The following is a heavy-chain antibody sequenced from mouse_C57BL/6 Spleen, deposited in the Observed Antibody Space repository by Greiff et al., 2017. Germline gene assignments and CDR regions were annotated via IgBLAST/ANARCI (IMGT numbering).Heavy chain of an antibody. CDR2: IDPNSGGT. D-gene: IGHD2-4*01. V-gene: IGHV1-72*01. CDR3: ARQDYDGAWLAY. Sequence: QVQLQQPGAELVKPGASVKLSCKASGYTFTSYWMHWVKQRPGRGLEWIGRIDPNSGGTKYNEQFKSKATLTVDNPSSTAYMQLSSLTSEDSAVYDGARQDYDGAWLAYWGQGTLVTVSA. CDR1: GYTFTSYW. J-gene: IGHJ3*01.